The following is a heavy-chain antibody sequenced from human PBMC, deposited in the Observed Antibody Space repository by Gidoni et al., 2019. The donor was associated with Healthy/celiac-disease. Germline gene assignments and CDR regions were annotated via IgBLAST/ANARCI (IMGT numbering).Heavy chain of an antibody. CDR1: GFTFRSNA. CDR2: ISGSGGST. D-gene: IGHD2-2*01. V-gene: IGHV3-23*01. Sequence: EVQLLESGGGLVQPGGSLRLSCAASGFTFRSNAMSWVRQAPGKGLEWVSAISGSGGSTYYADSVKGRFTISRDNSKNTLYLQMNSLRAEDTAVYYCAKGWRTNTSPAIFDYWGQGTLVTVSS. CDR3: AKGWRTNTSPAIFDY. J-gene: IGHJ4*02.